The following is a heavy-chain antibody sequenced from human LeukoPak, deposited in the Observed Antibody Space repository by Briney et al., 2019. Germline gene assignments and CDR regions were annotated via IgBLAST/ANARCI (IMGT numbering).Heavy chain of an antibody. J-gene: IGHJ6*02. Sequence: ASVKVSCKVSGYTLTELSMHWVRQAPGKGLEWMGGFDPEDGETNYAQKFQGRVTMTEDTSTDTAYMELSSLRSEDTAVYYCATVLKRRAVARRFLYGMDVWGQGTTVTVSS. CDR2: FDPEDGET. CDR3: ATVLKRRAVARRFLYGMDV. D-gene: IGHD6-19*01. V-gene: IGHV1-24*01. CDR1: GYTLTELS.